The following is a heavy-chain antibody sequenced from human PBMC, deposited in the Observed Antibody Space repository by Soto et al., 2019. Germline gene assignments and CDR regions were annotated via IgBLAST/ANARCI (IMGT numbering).Heavy chain of an antibody. V-gene: IGHV3-49*03. CDR3: TRASTLAHLGELSDAFDI. D-gene: IGHD3-16*02. CDR1: GFTFGDYA. Sequence: PGGSLRLSCTASGFTFGDYAMSWFRQAPGKGLEWVGFIRSKAYGGTTEYAASVKGRFTISRDDSKSIAYLQMNSLKTEDTAVYYCTRASTLAHLGELSDAFDIWGQGTMVTVSS. J-gene: IGHJ3*02. CDR2: IRSKAYGGTT.